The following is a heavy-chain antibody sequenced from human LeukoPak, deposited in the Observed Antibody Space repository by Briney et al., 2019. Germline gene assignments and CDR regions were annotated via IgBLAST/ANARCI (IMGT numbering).Heavy chain of an antibody. CDR1: GGSISNTNYY. J-gene: IGHJ4*02. D-gene: IGHD3-3*01. CDR2: IHYSGST. Sequence: PSETLSLTCTVSGGSISNTNYYWGWVRQPPGKGLEWIGNIHYSGSTYYNPSLKSRVTISVDTSKNQFSLNLSSVTAADTAVYYCATRRNSDFQGFDYWGQGTLVTVSS. CDR3: ATRRNSDFQGFDY. V-gene: IGHV4-39*01.